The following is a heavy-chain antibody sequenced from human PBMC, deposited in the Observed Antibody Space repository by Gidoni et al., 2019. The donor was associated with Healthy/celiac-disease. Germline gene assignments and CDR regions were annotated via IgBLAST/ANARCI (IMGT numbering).Heavy chain of an antibody. V-gene: IGHV3-64*01. D-gene: IGHD1-26*01. Sequence: EVQLVESGGGLVQPGGSLRLSCAASGFTFSSYAMHWVRQAPGKGLEYVSAISSNGGSTYYANSVKGRFTISRDNSKNTLYLQMGSLRAEDMAVYYCARDLGGSYFLPLGAFDIWGQGTMVTVSS. CDR2: ISSNGGST. J-gene: IGHJ3*02. CDR3: ARDLGGSYFLPLGAFDI. CDR1: GFTFSSYA.